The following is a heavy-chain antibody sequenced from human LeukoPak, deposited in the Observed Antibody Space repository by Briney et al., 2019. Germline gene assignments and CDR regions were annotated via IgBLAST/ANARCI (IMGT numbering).Heavy chain of an antibody. Sequence: GGSLRLSCAASGFTFSDYYMSWIRQAPGKGLEWVSYISSSSSYTNYADSVKGRFTISRDNSKNTLYLQMNSLRAEDTAVYYCAKDTDSSGYYYYWGQGTLVTVSS. D-gene: IGHD3-22*01. CDR1: GFTFSDYY. CDR3: AKDTDSSGYYYY. V-gene: IGHV3-11*05. J-gene: IGHJ4*02. CDR2: ISSSSSYT.